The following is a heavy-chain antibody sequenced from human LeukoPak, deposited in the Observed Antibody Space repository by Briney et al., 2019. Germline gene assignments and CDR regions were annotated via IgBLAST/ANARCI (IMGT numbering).Heavy chain of an antibody. CDR1: GGTFNNSA. Sequence: ASVKVSCKTSGGTFNNSAISWVRQAPGQGLEWRGGIMPLFGTAGYAQKFQGRVTITKDKSTRTVYLELTSLTSDYTAVYYCARDVHGDYGSGWFDPWGQGTLVSVSS. D-gene: IGHD4-17*01. CDR2: IMPLFGTA. CDR3: ARDVHGDYGSGWFDP. V-gene: IGHV1-69*05. J-gene: IGHJ5*02.